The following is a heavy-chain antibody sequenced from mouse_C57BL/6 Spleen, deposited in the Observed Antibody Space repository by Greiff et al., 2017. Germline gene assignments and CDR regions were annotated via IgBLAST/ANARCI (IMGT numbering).Heavy chain of an antibody. J-gene: IGHJ4*01. CDR3: ARTTVAMDY. D-gene: IGHD1-1*01. V-gene: IGHV5-17*01. Sequence: EVNLVESGGGLVKPGGSLKLSCAASGFTFSDYGMHWVRQAPEKGLEWVAYISSGSSTIYYADTVKGRFTISRDNAKDTLFLQMTSLRSEDTAMYYCARTTVAMDYWGQGTSVTVSS. CDR2: ISSGSSTI. CDR1: GFTFSDYG.